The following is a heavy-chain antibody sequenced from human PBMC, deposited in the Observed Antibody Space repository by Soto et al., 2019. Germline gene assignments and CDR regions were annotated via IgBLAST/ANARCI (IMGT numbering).Heavy chain of an antibody. V-gene: IGHV3-23*01. CDR2: ISASGGTS. J-gene: IGHJ4*02. CDR3: ARDSQARDY. Sequence: EVQLLESGGGLVQPGGSLRLSCAASGFTFSIYAMNWVRQAPGKGLEWVSAISASGGTSHYADSVKGRFTISRDNSKNSLYLQMNSLRAEDTAVYYCARDSQARDYWGQGTLVTVSS. CDR1: GFTFSIYA.